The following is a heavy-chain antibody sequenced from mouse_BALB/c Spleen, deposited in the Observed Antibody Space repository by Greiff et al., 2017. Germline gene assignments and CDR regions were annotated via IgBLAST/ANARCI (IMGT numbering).Heavy chain of an antibody. Sequence: VQLKESGGGLVKPGGSLKLSCAASGFTFSSYAMSWVRQTPEKRLEWVASISSGGSTYYPDSVKGRFTISRDNARNILYLQMSSLRSEDTAMYYCATVTTATDWYFDVWGAGTTVTVSS. J-gene: IGHJ1*01. CDR3: ATVTTATDWYFDV. V-gene: IGHV5-6-5*01. CDR2: ISSGGST. D-gene: IGHD1-2*01. CDR1: GFTFSSYA.